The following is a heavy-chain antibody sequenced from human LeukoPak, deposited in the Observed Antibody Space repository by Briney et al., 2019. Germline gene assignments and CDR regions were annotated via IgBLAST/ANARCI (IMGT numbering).Heavy chain of an antibody. V-gene: IGHV3-7*03. CDR2: IKQDGSEK. J-gene: IGHJ6*03. CDR3: ARESAYSSSRGYYYYYYMDV. CDR1: GFTFSSYW. D-gene: IGHD6-13*01. Sequence: GGSLRLSCAASGFTFSSYWMSWVRQAPGKGLEWVANIKQDGSEKYYVDSVKGRFTISRDNAKNSLYLQMNSLRAEDTAVYYCARESAYSSSRGYYYYYYMDVWGKGTTVTISS.